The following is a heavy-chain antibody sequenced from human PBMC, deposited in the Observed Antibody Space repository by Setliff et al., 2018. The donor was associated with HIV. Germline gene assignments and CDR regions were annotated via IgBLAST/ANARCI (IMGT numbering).Heavy chain of an antibody. V-gene: IGHV3-30*07. CDR2: MSYDGNNK. Sequence: GSLRLSCAASGFIFSSYAMHWVRQAPGKGLEWVAVMSYDGNNKYYADSVKGRFTISRDNSRDTLYLQMNSLRAEDTAVYYCARVMIGYSGYDAFDYWGQGTLVTVSS. CDR1: GFIFSSYA. D-gene: IGHD5-12*01. J-gene: IGHJ4*02. CDR3: ARVMIGYSGYDAFDY.